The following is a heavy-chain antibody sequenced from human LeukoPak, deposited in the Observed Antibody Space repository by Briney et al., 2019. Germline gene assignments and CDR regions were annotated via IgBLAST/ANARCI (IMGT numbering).Heavy chain of an antibody. D-gene: IGHD6-13*01. CDR1: GGSISTYY. J-gene: IGHJ4*02. Sequence: PSETLSLTCTVSGGSISTYYWSWIRQSPGEGLEWIGYMSDGGSANYNPSLKSRVTISLDTSKNQFSLKLASVTAADTAVYYCAGSSSSYYYWGQGTLVTVSS. CDR2: MSDGGSA. V-gene: IGHV4-59*12. CDR3: AGSSSSYYY.